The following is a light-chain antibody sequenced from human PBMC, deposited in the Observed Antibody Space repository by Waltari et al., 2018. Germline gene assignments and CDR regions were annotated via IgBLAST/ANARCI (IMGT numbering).Light chain of an antibody. CDR3: QKYHSVPRT. CDR1: QGISNF. Sequence: DIQMTQSPSSLSASVGDRVTISCRASQGISNFLAWYQQKPGKPPTLLIYAASNLQPGVPSRFSGSGSGTDFTLTITSLQPDDVATYYCQKYHSVPRTFGQGTKVEIK. CDR2: AAS. J-gene: IGKJ1*01. V-gene: IGKV1-27*01.